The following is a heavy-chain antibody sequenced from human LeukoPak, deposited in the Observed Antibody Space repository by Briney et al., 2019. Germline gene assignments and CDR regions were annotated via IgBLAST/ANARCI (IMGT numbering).Heavy chain of an antibody. CDR2: ISSSSGYI. Sequence: GGSLRLSCAASGFTFSSYSMNWVRQAPGEGLEWGSSISSSSGYIYYADSVKGRFTISRDNAKNSLYLQMNSLRAEDTAVYYCARVYGSSWYSDYWGQGTLVTVSS. D-gene: IGHD6-13*01. CDR1: GFTFSSYS. CDR3: ARVYGSSWYSDY. J-gene: IGHJ4*02. V-gene: IGHV3-21*01.